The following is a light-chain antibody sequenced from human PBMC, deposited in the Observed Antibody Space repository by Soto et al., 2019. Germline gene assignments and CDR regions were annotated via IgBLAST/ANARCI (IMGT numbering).Light chain of an antibody. CDR1: QGINRW. Sequence: DIQMTQSPFSVSASVGDRVIITCRASQGINRWLAWYQQKPGKAPKLLIYTASTLQSGVPSRFSGSGSGTDFTLTISSVQPEDFATYYCQQGYGSPWTFGQGTKVEIK. CDR3: QQGYGSPWT. V-gene: IGKV1-12*01. CDR2: TAS. J-gene: IGKJ1*01.